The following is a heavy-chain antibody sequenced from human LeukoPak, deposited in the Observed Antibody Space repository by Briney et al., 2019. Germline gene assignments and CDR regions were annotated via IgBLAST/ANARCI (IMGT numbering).Heavy chain of an antibody. CDR3: GRDLLGGTSDY. D-gene: IGHD3-10*01. J-gene: IGHJ4*02. CDR2: FNSDGSRT. V-gene: IGHV3-74*01. Sequence: GGGLRLSCGDSGFNFSNYWMHWVRQAPGKGLVWLSRFNSDGSRTDYADSVKGRFTNSRDNAKNTVYLQVNSLRAEDTAVYYCGRDLLGGTSDYWGQGTLVTVSS. CDR1: GFNFSNYW.